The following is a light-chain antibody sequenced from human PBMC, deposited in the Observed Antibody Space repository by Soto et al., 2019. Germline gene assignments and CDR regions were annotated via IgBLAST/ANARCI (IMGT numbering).Light chain of an antibody. J-gene: IGKJ4*01. Sequence: EIVLTQSPGTLSLSPGERATLSCRASQSVSNNYLAWYQQKPGQAPRLLIYGASSRATGIPDRFSGSGSGTDFTLTISSLEPEDSAIYYCQQRSNWPPLTFGGGTKVDIK. V-gene: IGKV3D-20*02. CDR1: QSVSNNY. CDR2: GAS. CDR3: QQRSNWPPLT.